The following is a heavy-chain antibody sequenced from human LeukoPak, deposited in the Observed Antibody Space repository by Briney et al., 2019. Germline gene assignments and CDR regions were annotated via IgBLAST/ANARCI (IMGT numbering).Heavy chain of an antibody. V-gene: IGHV3-74*01. CDR3: ARDKVSNYVFDY. CDR2: ISSDGSST. J-gene: IGHJ4*02. D-gene: IGHD4-11*01. CDR1: GFTFSSYW. Sequence: GGSLRLSCAASGFTFSSYWMHWVRQAPGKGLVWVSHISSDGSSTSYAASVKGRFTISRDNAKNTLYLQMNRLRAEDTAVYYCARDKVSNYVFDYWGQGTLVTVSS.